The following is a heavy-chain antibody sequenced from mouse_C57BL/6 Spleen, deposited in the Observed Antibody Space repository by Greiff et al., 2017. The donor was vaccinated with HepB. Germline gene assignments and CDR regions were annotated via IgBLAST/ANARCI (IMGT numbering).Heavy chain of an antibody. J-gene: IGHJ4*01. V-gene: IGHV1-81*01. CDR2: IYPRSGNT. CDR1: GYTFTSYG. Sequence: LVESGAELARPGASVKLSCKASGYTFTSYGISWVKQRTGQGLEWIGEIYPRSGNTYYNEKFKGKATLTADKSSSTAYMELRSLTSEDSAVYFCARESKDAMDYWGQGTSVTVSS. D-gene: IGHD1-3*01. CDR3: ARESKDAMDY.